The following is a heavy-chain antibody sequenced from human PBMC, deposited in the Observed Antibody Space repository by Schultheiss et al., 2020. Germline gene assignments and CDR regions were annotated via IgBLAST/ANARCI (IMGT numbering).Heavy chain of an antibody. J-gene: IGHJ4*02. CDR3: ARDKGYCSSTSCYRADFDY. V-gene: IGHV3-64D*09. CDR1: GFTFSSYA. D-gene: IGHD2-2*02. Sequence: GESLKISCSASGFTFSSYAMHWVRQAPGKGLEYVSAISSNGGSTYYADSVKGRFTISRDNSKNTLYLQMSSLRAEDTAVYYCARDKGYCSSTSCYRADFDYWGQGTLVTVSS. CDR2: ISSNGGST.